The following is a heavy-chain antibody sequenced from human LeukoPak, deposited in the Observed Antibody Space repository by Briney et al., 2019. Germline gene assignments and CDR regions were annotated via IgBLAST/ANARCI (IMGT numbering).Heavy chain of an antibody. Sequence: TGGSLRLSCAASGFTFSSYSMNWVRQAPGKGLEWVSSISSSSSYIYYADSVKGRFTISRDNAKNSLYLQMNSLRAEDTAVYYCARDAHSPYDILTGYYTDPDAFDIWGQGTMVTVSS. CDR3: ARDAHSPYDILTGYYTDPDAFDI. D-gene: IGHD3-9*01. CDR1: GFTFSSYS. CDR2: ISSSSSYI. V-gene: IGHV3-21*01. J-gene: IGHJ3*02.